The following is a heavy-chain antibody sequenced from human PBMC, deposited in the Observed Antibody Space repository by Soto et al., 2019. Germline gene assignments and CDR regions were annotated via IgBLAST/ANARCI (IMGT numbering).Heavy chain of an antibody. V-gene: IGHV3-74*01. CDR1: GFTFTDSW. CDR2: INNDGSRT. CDR3: GKSRWRGSSFIDY. J-gene: IGHJ4*02. D-gene: IGHD3-3*01. Sequence: EVQLVESGGGLVQPGGSLRLSCVVSGFTFTDSWMYWVRQVPGEGLVWVSFINNDGSRTNYADSVKGRFTISRDNAKNTLYLQMNSLRAEDTAMYYCGKSRWRGSSFIDYWGQGTLVTVSS.